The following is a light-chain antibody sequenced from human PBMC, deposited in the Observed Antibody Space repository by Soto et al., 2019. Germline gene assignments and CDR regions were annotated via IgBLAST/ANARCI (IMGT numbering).Light chain of an antibody. Sequence: QSALTQPASVSGSPGQSITISCTGTSSDVGDYNFVSWYQQHPGKAPKLMIYEVTRRPSGVSNRFSGSKSGNTASLTISGLQAEDEADYYCNSYTTSSTLVFGTGTKLTVL. V-gene: IGLV2-14*03. CDR2: EVT. CDR1: SSDVGDYNF. J-gene: IGLJ1*01. CDR3: NSYTTSSTLV.